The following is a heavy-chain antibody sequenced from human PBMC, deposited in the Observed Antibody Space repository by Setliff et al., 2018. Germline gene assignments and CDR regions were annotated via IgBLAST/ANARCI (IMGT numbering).Heavy chain of an antibody. CDR3: ARNPAPLQYSFGV. CDR2: IYYDATT. V-gene: IGHV4-39*07. Sequence: PSETLSLTCTVSGDSINSYPYYWGWIRQPPAKGPEWIGTIYYDATTHYNPSLKSRVTISVDTSKNQFSLKLTSVTAADTAVYYCARNPAPLQYSFGVWGRGTLVTVSS. CDR1: GDSINSYPYY. D-gene: IGHD6-6*01. J-gene: IGHJ2*01.